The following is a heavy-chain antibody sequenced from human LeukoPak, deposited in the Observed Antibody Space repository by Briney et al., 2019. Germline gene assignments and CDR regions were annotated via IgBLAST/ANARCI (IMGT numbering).Heavy chain of an antibody. D-gene: IGHD2-15*01. V-gene: IGHV3-11*01. CDR1: GFTFSDYY. CDR2: ISSSGSTI. Sequence: GGSLRLSCAASGFTFSDYYMSWIRQAPGKRLEWVSYISSSGSTIYYADSVKGRFTISRDNAKNSLYLQMNSLRAEDTAVYYCARDLGYCSGGSCYARSDYWGQGTLVTVSS. J-gene: IGHJ4*02. CDR3: ARDLGYCSGGSCYARSDY.